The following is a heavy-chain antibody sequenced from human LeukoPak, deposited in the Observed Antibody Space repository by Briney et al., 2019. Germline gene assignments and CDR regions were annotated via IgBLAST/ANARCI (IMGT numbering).Heavy chain of an antibody. V-gene: IGHV3-11*04. J-gene: IGHJ6*03. CDR1: GFTFSDYY. CDR2: ISSSGSTI. CDR3: ARVATMVRGSLWSASNYYYYMDV. Sequence: GGSLRLSCATSGFTFSDYYMSWIRQAPGKGLEWLSYISSSGSTIYYADSLKGRFTISRDNAKNSLYLQMNSLRVEDTAVYYCARVATMVRGSLWSASNYYYYMDVWGKGTTVTISS. D-gene: IGHD3-10*01.